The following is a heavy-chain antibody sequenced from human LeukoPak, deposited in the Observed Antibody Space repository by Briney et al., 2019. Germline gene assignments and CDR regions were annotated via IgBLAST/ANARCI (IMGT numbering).Heavy chain of an antibody. CDR2: IYYNGHT. Sequence: SETLSLTCTVSGGSISSYYWSWIRQPPGKGLEWIGYIYYNGHTDYNPSLKSRVTFSVDTSKNQFSLKLSSVTAADTAVYYCAREPYWGQGTLVTVSS. J-gene: IGHJ4*02. V-gene: IGHV4-59*12. CDR1: GGSISSYY. CDR3: AREPY.